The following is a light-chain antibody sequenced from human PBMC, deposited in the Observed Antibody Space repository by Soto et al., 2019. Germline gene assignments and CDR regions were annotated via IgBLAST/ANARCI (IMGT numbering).Light chain of an antibody. CDR3: QQRSNWPPT. V-gene: IGKV3-11*01. CDR2: DAS. J-gene: IGKJ1*01. CDR1: QSVSSS. Sequence: EIVLTQSPATLSLSPGERATLSCRASQSVSSSLAWYQQKPGQAPRLLMYDASNRATGIPARLSGSGSGIDFTLTISSLEPEDFALYYCQQRSNWPPTFGQGTKVEIK.